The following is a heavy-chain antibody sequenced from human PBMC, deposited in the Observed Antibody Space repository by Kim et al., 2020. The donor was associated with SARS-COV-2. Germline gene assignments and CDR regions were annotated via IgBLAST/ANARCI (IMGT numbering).Heavy chain of an antibody. CDR3: ANPTELWYFDY. D-gene: IGHD3-10*01. CDR2: ISGSGGST. Sequence: GGSLRLSCAASGFTFSSYAMSWARQAPGKGLEWVSAISGSGGSTYYADSVKGRFTISRDNSKNTLYLQMNSLRAEDTAVYYCANPTELWYFDYWGQGTLVTVSS. CDR1: GFTFSSYA. V-gene: IGHV3-23*01. J-gene: IGHJ4*02.